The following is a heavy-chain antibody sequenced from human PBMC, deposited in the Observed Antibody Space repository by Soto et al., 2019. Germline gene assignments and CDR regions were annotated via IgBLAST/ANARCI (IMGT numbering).Heavy chain of an antibody. CDR2: IKPDGGEK. V-gene: IGHV3-7*04. CDR1: GFTFSTYW. Sequence: GSLRLSCAASGFTFSTYWMSWVRQPPGKGLEWVANIKPDGGEKWYVDSVRGRFTISRDNAKNSLYLQVNSLRAEDTAVYYCARGDFYDSSGPFSDAFDIWGQGTMVTVSS. D-gene: IGHD3-22*01. CDR3: ARGDFYDSSGPFSDAFDI. J-gene: IGHJ3*02.